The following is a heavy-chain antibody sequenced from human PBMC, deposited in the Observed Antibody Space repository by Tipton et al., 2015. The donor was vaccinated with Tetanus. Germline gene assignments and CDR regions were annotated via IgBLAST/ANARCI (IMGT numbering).Heavy chain of an antibody. J-gene: IGHJ5*02. CDR3: ARSSSSWGANIWFDP. D-gene: IGHD6-13*01. Sequence: TLSLTCTVSGGSISSGGYYWSWIRQHPGKGLEWIGYIYYSGSTYYNPSLKSRVTISVDTSKNQFSLKLSSVTAADTAVYYCARSSSSWGANIWFDPWGQGTLVTVSS. CDR1: GGSISSGGYY. V-gene: IGHV4-31*03. CDR2: IYYSGST.